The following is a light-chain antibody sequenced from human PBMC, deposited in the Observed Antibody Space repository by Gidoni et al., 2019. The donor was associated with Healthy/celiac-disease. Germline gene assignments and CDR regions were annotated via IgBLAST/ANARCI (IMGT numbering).Light chain of an antibody. V-gene: IGLV1-40*01. Sequence: SLLTPPPSGSAAPRQSVTISSTGSSSNIGAGYDVHWYQQLPGTAPKLLIYGNSHRPSGVPDRFSGSKSGTSASLAITGLQAEDEADYYCQSYDSSLSGSVFGGGTKLTVL. CDR1: SSNIGAGYD. CDR2: GNS. J-gene: IGLJ2*01. CDR3: QSYDSSLSGSV.